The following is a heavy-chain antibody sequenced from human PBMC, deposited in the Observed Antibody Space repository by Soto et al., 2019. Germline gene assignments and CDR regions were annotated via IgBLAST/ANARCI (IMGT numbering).Heavy chain of an antibody. D-gene: IGHD4-17*01. V-gene: IGHV1-8*01. CDR3: ARALYYYGGKRPFDY. CDR2: MNPDSGNT. Sequence: QVQLVQSGAEVKKPGASVKVSCKASGYTFTNHDINWVRQATGQGLEWMGWMNPDSGNTGYAQEFQGRLSMTTNTSINTAYMELSSLRSEDTAIYYCARALYYYGGKRPFDYRVQGALVTVSS. J-gene: IGHJ4*02. CDR1: GYTFTNHD.